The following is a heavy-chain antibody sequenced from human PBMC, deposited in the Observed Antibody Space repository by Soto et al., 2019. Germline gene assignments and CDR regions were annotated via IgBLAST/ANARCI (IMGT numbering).Heavy chain of an antibody. Sequence: GGSLRLSCAASGFTFSSYAMSWVRQAPGKGLEWVSAISGSGGSIYYADSVKGRFTISRDNAKNSLYLQMNSLRAEDTAVYYCARDGFLSEQLLTDYWGQGTLVTVSS. CDR1: GFTFSSYA. J-gene: IGHJ4*02. D-gene: IGHD1-26*01. V-gene: IGHV3-23*01. CDR2: ISGSGGSI. CDR3: ARDGFLSEQLLTDY.